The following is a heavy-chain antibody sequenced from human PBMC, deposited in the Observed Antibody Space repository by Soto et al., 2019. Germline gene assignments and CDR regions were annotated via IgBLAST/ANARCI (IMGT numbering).Heavy chain of an antibody. CDR2: MNPNSGNT. CDR1: GYTFTSYD. D-gene: IGHD2-2*01. V-gene: IGHV1-8*01. Sequence: QVQLVQSGAEVKKSGASVKVSCKASGYTFTSYDINWVRQATGQGLEWMGWMNPNSGNTGYAQKFQGRVTMTRNTSISTAYMELSSLRSEDTAVYYCARLESTSIDDAFDIWGQGTMVTVSS. CDR3: ARLESTSIDDAFDI. J-gene: IGHJ3*02.